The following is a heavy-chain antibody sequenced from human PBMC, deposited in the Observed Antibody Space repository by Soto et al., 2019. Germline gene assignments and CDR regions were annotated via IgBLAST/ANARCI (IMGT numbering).Heavy chain of an antibody. CDR2: INHSGST. CDR1: CGSFSGYY. CDR3: ARHKGYYYGMDA. Sequence: PSETLSLTCAVYCGSFSGYYWSWIRQPPGKGLEWIGEINHSGSTNYNPSLKSRVTISVDTSKNQFSLKLSSVTAADTAVYYCARHKGYYYGMDAWGQGTTVTVSS. V-gene: IGHV4-34*01. J-gene: IGHJ6*02.